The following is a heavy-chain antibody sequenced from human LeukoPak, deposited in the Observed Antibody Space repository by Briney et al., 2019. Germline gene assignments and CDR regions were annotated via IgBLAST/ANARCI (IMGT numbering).Heavy chain of an antibody. V-gene: IGHV3-9*01. Sequence: PGGSLRLSCAASGFTFDDYAMHWVRQAPGKGLEWVSGISWNSGSIGYADSVKGRFTISRDNAKNSLYLQMNSLRAEDTAVYYCARADYTFDYWGQGTLVAVSS. D-gene: IGHD4-11*01. CDR2: ISWNSGSI. J-gene: IGHJ4*02. CDR1: GFTFDDYA. CDR3: ARADYTFDY.